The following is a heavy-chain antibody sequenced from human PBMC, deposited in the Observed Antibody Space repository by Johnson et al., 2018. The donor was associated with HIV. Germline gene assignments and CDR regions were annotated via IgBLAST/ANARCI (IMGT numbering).Heavy chain of an antibody. CDR3: AKDINGGPVAGTGSAFDI. CDR2: ISWNSGSI. D-gene: IGHD6-19*01. CDR1: GFTFDDYA. V-gene: IGHV3-9*01. Sequence: ELQLVESGGVVVQPGGSLRLSCAASGFTFDDYAMHWVRQAPGKGLEWVSGISWNSGSIGYADSVKGRFTISRDNAKNSLYLQMNSLRAEDTALYYCAKDINGGPVAGTGSAFDIWGQGTMVTVYS. J-gene: IGHJ3*02.